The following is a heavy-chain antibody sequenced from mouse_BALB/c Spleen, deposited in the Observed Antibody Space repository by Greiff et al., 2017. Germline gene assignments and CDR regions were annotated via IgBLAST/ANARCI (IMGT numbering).Heavy chain of an antibody. CDR3: ARDDLLRGYFDV. D-gene: IGHD2-1*01. CDR1: GFTFSDYY. CDR2: ISDGGSYT. Sequence: EVKLMESGGGLVKPGGSLKLSCAASGFTFSDYYMYWVRQTPEKRLEWVATISDGGSYTYYPDSVKGRFTISRDNAKNNLYLQMSSLKSEDTAMYYCARDDLLRGYFDVWGAGTTVTVSS. J-gene: IGHJ1*01. V-gene: IGHV5-4*02.